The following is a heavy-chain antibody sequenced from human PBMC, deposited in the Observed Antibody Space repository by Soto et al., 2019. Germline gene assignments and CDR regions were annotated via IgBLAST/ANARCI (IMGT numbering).Heavy chain of an antibody. CDR1: GFTFSAYG. D-gene: IGHD2-2*01. J-gene: IGHJ5*02. Sequence: QVPLVESGGGVVQPRRSLRLSCAASGFTFSAYGMHWVRQAPGKGLEWVAVIAHDGSNIYYADSVKGRFTISRDNSRNTMYLQMYSLRAEDTAVYYCARDSFEGVLLVPSTNFCNWFDPGGQGTLVTVSS. CDR2: IAHDGSNI. CDR3: ARDSFEGVLLVPSTNFCNWFDP. V-gene: IGHV3-30*19.